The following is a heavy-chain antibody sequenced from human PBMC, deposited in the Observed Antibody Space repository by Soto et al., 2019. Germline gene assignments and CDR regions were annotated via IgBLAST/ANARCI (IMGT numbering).Heavy chain of an antibody. Sequence: QVQLVESGGGVVQPGRSLRLSCAASGFTFSSYGMHWVRQAPGKGLEWVAVISYDGSNKYYADSVKGRFTISRDNSKNTLYLQMNSLRAEDTAVYYCATAFGVRWDYYYGMDVWGQGTTVTVSS. CDR3: ATAFGVRWDYYYGMDV. V-gene: IGHV3-30*03. D-gene: IGHD2-8*01. CDR1: GFTFSSYG. CDR2: ISYDGSNK. J-gene: IGHJ6*02.